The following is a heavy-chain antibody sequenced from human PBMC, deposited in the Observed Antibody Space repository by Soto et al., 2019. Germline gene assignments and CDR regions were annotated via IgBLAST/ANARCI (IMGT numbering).Heavy chain of an antibody. J-gene: IGHJ4*02. V-gene: IGHV3-74*01. D-gene: IGHD3-10*01. CDR1: GLTFSAYW. CDR2: VNSDGSST. Sequence: EVQLVESGGGLVQPGGSLRLSCAASGLTFSAYWMHWVRQAPGKGLVWVSRVNSDGSSTYYADSVKGRFTISGDNAKNTLYLDISSLRVEDTAVYYCAALGGSGSYEDDYWGQGTLVTVSS. CDR3: AALGGSGSYEDDY.